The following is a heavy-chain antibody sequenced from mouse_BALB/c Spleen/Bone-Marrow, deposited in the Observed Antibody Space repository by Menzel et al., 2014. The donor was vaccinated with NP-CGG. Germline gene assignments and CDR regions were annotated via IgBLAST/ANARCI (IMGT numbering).Heavy chain of an antibody. D-gene: IGHD2-2*01. V-gene: IGHV1S132*01. J-gene: IGHJ2*01. CDR1: GYTFTSYW. CDR3: ARRGYGYPDY. Sequence: QVQLQQSGAELVKPGASVKLSCKTSGYTFTSYWIQWVKQRPGQGLGWIGEIFPGTVTPYYNEKFKGKATLTIDTSSSTASMQLSSLTSEDSAVYFCARRGYGYPDYWGQGTTLTVSS. CDR2: IFPGTVTP.